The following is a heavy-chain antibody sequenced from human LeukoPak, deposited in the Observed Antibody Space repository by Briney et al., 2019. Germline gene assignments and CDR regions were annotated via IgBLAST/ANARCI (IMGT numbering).Heavy chain of an antibody. Sequence: ASVKVSCKASGYTFISYEINWVRQATGQGLEWMGWMNPNSGNTGYAQKFQGRVSMTRNTSINTAYMELSSLRSEDTAVYYCARGRGYYDILTGYYTDFDYWGQGTLVTVSS. V-gene: IGHV1-8*02. CDR1: GYTFISYE. J-gene: IGHJ4*02. CDR2: MNPNSGNT. CDR3: ARGRGYYDILTGYYTDFDY. D-gene: IGHD3-9*01.